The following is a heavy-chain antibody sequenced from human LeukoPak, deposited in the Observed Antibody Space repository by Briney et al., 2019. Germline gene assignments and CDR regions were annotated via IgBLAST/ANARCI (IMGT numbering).Heavy chain of an antibody. J-gene: IGHJ6*02. Sequence: GGSLRLSCAASGFTVSTNYMSWVRQAPGKRLEWVSVIYTGGSTYYADSVKGRFTISRDNTKNTLYLQMNSLRAEDTAVYYCARGIQISDYHYYGMDVWGQGTTVTVS. CDR3: ARGIQISDYHYYGMDV. D-gene: IGHD5-18*01. V-gene: IGHV3-66*01. CDR2: IYTGGST. CDR1: GFTVSTNY.